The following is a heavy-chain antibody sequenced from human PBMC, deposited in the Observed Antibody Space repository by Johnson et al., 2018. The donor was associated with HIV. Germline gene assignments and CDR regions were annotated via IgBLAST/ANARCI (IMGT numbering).Heavy chain of an antibody. V-gene: IGHV3-66*03. CDR2: VYRGGST. Sequence: VQLVESGGGLIQPGGSLRLSCAASEFTVSSNYMSWVRQAPGKGLEWVSVVYRGGSTYYADSVKGRFTVSRDNSKNTLYLQMNSLRVEDTAIYYCAREEVTSFGVAYDAFDIWGHGTMVTVSS. D-gene: IGHD3-3*01. CDR3: AREEVTSFGVAYDAFDI. CDR1: EFTVSSNY. J-gene: IGHJ3*02.